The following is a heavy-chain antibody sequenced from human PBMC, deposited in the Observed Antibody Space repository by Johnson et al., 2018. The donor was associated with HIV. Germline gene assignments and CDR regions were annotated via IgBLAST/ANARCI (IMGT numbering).Heavy chain of an antibody. CDR1: GFTFSDHY. CDR2: TRKKVNSYTT. J-gene: IGHJ3*02. D-gene: IGHD1-26*01. V-gene: IGHV3-72*01. CDR3: ARGCGSRSGSPCDDPFDI. Sequence: VQLVESGGGLVQPGGSLRLSCAASGFTFSDHYMDWVRQAPGKGLEWVGRTRKKVNSYTTEYAASVKGRFTVSRDDSKNSVYLQMNSLTPEDTAVYYCARGCGSRSGSPCDDPFDIWGQGTMVTVSS.